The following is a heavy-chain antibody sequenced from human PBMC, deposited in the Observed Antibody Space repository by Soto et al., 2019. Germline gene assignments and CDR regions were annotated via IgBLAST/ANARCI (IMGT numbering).Heavy chain of an antibody. CDR2: ISGSGKTT. CDR3: AKDVSDNSGTGIADY. CDR1: GFPFNKCA. Sequence: DVQWLESGGALVQPGGSLRLSCAASGFPFNKCAISWVRQAPGKGLQWVATISGSGKTTEYADSVKGRLTISRDNSRNTVHLQMNSLRVEDTAIYYCAKDVSDNSGTGIADYWGQGTLVTVAS. V-gene: IGHV3-23*01. J-gene: IGHJ4*02. D-gene: IGHD1-26*01.